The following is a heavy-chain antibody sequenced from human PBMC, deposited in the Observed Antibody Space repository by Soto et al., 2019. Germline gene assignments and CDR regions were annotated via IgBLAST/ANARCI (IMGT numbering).Heavy chain of an antibody. D-gene: IGHD5-12*01. CDR3: ASRYSGYAYYFDY. CDR1: GGSISSSSYY. J-gene: IGHJ4*02. CDR2: IYYTGTT. V-gene: IGHV4-39*01. Sequence: SETLSLTCTVSGGSISSSSYYWGWIRQPPGKGLEWIGSIYYTGTTYYNPSLKSRVTMSVDTSKNQFSLKLSSVTAADMAVYYCASRYSGYAYYFDYWGQGTLVTVSS.